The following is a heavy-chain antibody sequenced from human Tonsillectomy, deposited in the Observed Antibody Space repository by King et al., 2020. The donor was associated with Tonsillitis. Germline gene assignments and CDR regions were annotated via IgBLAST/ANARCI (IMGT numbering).Heavy chain of an antibody. V-gene: IGHV4-30-2*01. Sequence: QLQESGSGLVKPSQTLSLTCAVSDGSISSGGYSWSWIRQPPGNGLEWIGYIYHRGSTYYNPSLKSRVTISVDRSKNQFSLKLSSVTAADTAGYYCARVNGESTGLDYWGQGTLVTVSS. CDR1: DGSISSGGYS. J-gene: IGHJ4*02. D-gene: IGHD3-10*01. CDR2: IYHRGST. CDR3: ARVNGESTGLDY.